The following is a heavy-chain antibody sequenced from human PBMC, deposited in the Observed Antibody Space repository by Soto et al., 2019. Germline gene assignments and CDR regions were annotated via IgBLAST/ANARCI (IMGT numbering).Heavy chain of an antibody. J-gene: IGHJ4*02. CDR3: ARHAPGGYYDSSGYYYGPEN. Sequence: PGESLKISCKGSGYSFTSYWIGWVRQMPGKGLEWMGIIYPGDSDTRYRPSFQGQVTISADKSISTAYLQWSSLKASDPAMYYCARHAPGGYYDSSGYYYGPENWGKGTLVTVSS. CDR2: IYPGDSDT. V-gene: IGHV5-51*01. CDR1: GYSFTSYW. D-gene: IGHD3-22*01.